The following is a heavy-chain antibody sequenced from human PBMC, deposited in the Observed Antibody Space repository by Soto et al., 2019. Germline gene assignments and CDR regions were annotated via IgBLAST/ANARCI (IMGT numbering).Heavy chain of an antibody. CDR3: ARVWGSYRAPSGGAGFDP. D-gene: IGHD3-16*02. CDR2: ISTYSGDP. CDR1: GYSFTSNA. Sequence: ASVKVSCKTSGYSFTSNAITWVRQAPGQGLEWMGWISTYSGDPNYAQKFQGRVTMTTDTSTNTAYMELRNLRSDDTAVYYCARVWGSYRAPSGGAGFDPWGQGTLVTSPQ. J-gene: IGHJ5*02. V-gene: IGHV1-18*04.